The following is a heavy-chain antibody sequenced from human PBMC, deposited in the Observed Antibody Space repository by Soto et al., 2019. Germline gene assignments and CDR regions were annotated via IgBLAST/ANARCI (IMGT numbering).Heavy chain of an antibody. CDR1: GASVSSATYY. CDR3: ARGNLRFLEWSYRRYYFDY. D-gene: IGHD3-3*01. CDR2: FYYSGST. V-gene: IGHV4-61*01. Sequence: PSETLSLTCTFSGASVSSATYYWNWIRQPPGKPLEWIGYFYYSGSTNYNPSLKSRVTVSLDRSKDQFSLKLSCVTAADTAVYYCARGNLRFLEWSYRRYYFDYWGQGTLVTVS. J-gene: IGHJ4*02.